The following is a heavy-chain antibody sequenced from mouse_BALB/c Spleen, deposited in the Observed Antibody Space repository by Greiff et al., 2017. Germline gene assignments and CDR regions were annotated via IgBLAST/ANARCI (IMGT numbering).Heavy chain of an antibody. CDR1: GYSFTSYW. Sequence: EVQVVESGPQLVRPGASVKISCKASGYSFTSYWMHWVKQRPEQGLEWIGRIDPANGNTKYDPKFQGKATITADTSSNTAYLQLSSLTSEDTAVYYCARQLGLRFAYWGQGTLVTVSA. CDR3: ARQLGLRFAY. CDR2: IDPANGNT. J-gene: IGHJ3*01. D-gene: IGHD3-1*01. V-gene: IGHV14-1*02.